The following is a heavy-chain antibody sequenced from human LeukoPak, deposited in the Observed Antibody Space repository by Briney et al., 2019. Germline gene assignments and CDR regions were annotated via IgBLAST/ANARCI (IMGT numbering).Heavy chain of an antibody. Sequence: ASVKVSCKASGYTFTSYGISWVRQAPGQGLKWMGWISAYNGNTNYAQKFQGWVTMTRDTSISTAYMELSRLRSDDTAVYYCARDYRMVRGAIRYYYYGMDVWGQGTTVTVSS. CDR2: ISAYNGNT. D-gene: IGHD3-10*01. CDR1: GYTFTSYG. CDR3: ARDYRMVRGAIRYYYYGMDV. V-gene: IGHV1-18*01. J-gene: IGHJ6*02.